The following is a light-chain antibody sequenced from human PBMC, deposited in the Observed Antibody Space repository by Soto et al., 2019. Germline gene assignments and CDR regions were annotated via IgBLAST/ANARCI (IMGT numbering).Light chain of an antibody. Sequence: QSALTQPASVSGSPEQSITISCCGNAVSYQLVSWYQQQPGKAPKLILYNVTRRPSGVSNRFSGFKSGTTASLKITGLQAEDEADCYCCSFVGVTNDVFGNGTKVTDL. J-gene: IGLJ1*01. V-gene: IGLV2-23*02. CDR1: GNAVSYQL. CDR2: NVT. CDR3: CSFVGVTNDV.